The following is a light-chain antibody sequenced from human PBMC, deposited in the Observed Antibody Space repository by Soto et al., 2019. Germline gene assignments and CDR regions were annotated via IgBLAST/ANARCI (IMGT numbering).Light chain of an antibody. CDR2: DSD. CDR3: GAWDDSLSVVL. J-gene: IGLJ2*01. CDR1: SANIGSNY. V-gene: IGLV1-51*01. Sequence: QSVLTQPPSVSEAPGQKVTISCSGSSANIGSNYVSWYQHLPGTAPKLVIYDSDRRPSEIPDRFSGSKSGTSATLDITGLQTGDEADYYCGAWDDSLSVVLFGGGTKVTVL.